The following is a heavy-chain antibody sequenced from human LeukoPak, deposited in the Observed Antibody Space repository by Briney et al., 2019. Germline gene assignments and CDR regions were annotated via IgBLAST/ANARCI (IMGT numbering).Heavy chain of an antibody. Sequence: ASLKVSCKASGYTFTSYGISWVRQAPGHGLEWMGWISAYNGNTNYAQKLQGRVTMTTDTSTSTAYMELRSLRSDDTAVYYFFCKQYTAYEMIDYWGQGTLVTVSS. CDR3: FCKQYTAYEMIDY. D-gene: IGHD3-3*01. J-gene: IGHJ4*02. V-gene: IGHV1-18*04. CDR2: ISAYNGNT. CDR1: GYTFTSYG.